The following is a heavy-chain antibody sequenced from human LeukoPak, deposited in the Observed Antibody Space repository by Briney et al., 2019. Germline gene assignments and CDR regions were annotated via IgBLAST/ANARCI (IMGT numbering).Heavy chain of an antibody. CDR1: GYTFTGYY. CDR3: ARDEQQLAYYYYYYMDV. CDR2: INPNSGGT. D-gene: IGHD6-13*01. V-gene: IGHV1-2*02. J-gene: IGHJ6*03. Sequence: ASVKVSCKASGYTFTGYYMHWVRQAPGQGLEWMGWINPNSGGTNYAQKFQGRVTMTRDTSISTAYMELSRLRSDDTAVYYCARDEQQLAYYYYYYMDVWGKGTTVTVYS.